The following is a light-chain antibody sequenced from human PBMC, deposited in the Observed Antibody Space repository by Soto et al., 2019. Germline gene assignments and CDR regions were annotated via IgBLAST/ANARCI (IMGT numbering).Light chain of an antibody. CDR2: GAS. CDR1: QSISSSY. J-gene: IGKJ1*01. Sequence: IALTQSPGTLSLSPGERATLSCGASQSISSSYLAWYQQKPGQAPRLLLYGASTRATDMPGRFSGRGAGAEFTLTISSLQSEDFAVYYCQQYRSWPRTFGQGTKVDI. CDR3: QQYRSWPRT. V-gene: IGKV3-20*01.